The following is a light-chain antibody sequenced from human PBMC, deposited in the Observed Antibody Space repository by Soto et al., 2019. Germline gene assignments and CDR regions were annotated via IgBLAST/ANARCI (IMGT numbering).Light chain of an antibody. CDR3: SSYGGYNNVV. CDR2: EVN. J-gene: IGLJ1*01. V-gene: IGLV2-8*01. CDR1: SSDVGGYNY. Sequence: QSVLTQPPSASGSPGQSVTISCTGTSSDVGGYNYVSWFQQHQGKAPKLIIHEVNQRPLGVPDRFSGSKSGNTASLTVSGLQAEDEGTYYCSSYGGYNNVVFGTGTKVTVL.